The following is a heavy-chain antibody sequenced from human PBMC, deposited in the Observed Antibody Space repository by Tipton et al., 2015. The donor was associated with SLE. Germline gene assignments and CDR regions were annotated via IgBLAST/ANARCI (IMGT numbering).Heavy chain of an antibody. D-gene: IGHD3-16*02. V-gene: IGHV4-61*10. CDR2: IYYSGST. CDR1: GGSIGSGSYY. J-gene: IGHJ3*02. Sequence: LRLSCTVSGGSIGSGSYYWSWIRQPAGKGLEWIGYIYYSGSTNYNPSLKSRVTISVDTSKNQFSLKLSSVTAADTAVYYCASSPYDYVWGSYRLDAFDIWGQGTMVTVSS. CDR3: ASSPYDYVWGSYRLDAFDI.